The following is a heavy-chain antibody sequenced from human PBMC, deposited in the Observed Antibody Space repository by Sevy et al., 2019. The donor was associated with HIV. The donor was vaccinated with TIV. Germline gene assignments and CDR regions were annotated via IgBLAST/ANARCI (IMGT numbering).Heavy chain of an antibody. J-gene: IGHJ5*02. Sequence: ASVKVSCKVSGNTLTELSMHWVRQSPGKGLEWMGSFDPKHGERIYAQKFQGRISMTEDTSTDTAYMELSSLRSEDTAVYYCATNSRYFSRSTLYWPEGLFDPRGQGTLVTVSS. CDR3: ATNSRYFSRSTLYWPEGLFDP. D-gene: IGHD2-15*01. V-gene: IGHV1-24*01. CDR2: FDPKHGER. CDR1: GNTLTELS.